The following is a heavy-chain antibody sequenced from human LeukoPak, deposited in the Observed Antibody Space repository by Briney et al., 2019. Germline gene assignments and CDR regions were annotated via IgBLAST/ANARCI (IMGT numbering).Heavy chain of an antibody. Sequence: PSETLSLTCTVSGGSISSGDYYWSWIRQPPGKGLEWIGYIYYSGSTYYNPSLKSRVTISVDRSKNQFSLKLSSVTAADTAVYYCARVTAYCSGGSCYSLWFDPWGQGTLVTVSS. J-gene: IGHJ5*02. CDR1: GGSISSGDYY. V-gene: IGHV4-30-4*01. CDR2: IYYSGST. CDR3: ARVTAYCSGGSCYSLWFDP. D-gene: IGHD2-15*01.